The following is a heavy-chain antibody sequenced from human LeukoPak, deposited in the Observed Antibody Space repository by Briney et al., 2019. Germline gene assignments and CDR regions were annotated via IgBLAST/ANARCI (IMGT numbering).Heavy chain of an antibody. J-gene: IGHJ4*02. D-gene: IGHD2-15*01. CDR2: VDPSDSYT. Sequence: AGESLKISCKGSGYSFTSYWISWVRQMPGKGLEWMGRVDPSDSYTNYSPSFQGHVTISADKSISTAYLQWSSLKASDTAMYYCARLSLGYCSGGSCYGRGLAAPGYFDYWGQGTLVTVSS. CDR1: GYSFTSYW. CDR3: ARLSLGYCSGGSCYGRGLAAPGYFDY. V-gene: IGHV5-10-1*01.